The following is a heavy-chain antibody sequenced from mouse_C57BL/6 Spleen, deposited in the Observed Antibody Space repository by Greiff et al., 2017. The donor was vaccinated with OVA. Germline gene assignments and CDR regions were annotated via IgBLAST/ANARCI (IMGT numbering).Heavy chain of an antibody. CDR1: GYTFTDYN. J-gene: IGHJ3*01. Sequence: VHVKQSGPELVKPGASVKIPCKASGYTFTDYNMDWVKQSHGKSLEWIGDINPNNGGTIYNQKFKGKATLTVDKSSSTAYMELRSLTSEDTAVYYCAKRGYYGSSYGFAYWGQGTLVTVSA. CDR2: INPNNGGT. D-gene: IGHD1-1*01. CDR3: AKRGYYGSSYGFAY. V-gene: IGHV1-18*01.